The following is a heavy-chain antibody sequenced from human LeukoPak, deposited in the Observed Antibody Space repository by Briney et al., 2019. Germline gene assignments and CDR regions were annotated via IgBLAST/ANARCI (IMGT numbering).Heavy chain of an antibody. V-gene: IGHV3-13*04. CDR3: VRLREAAFDI. CDR1: GFTFSTSD. Sequence: GGSLRLSCAASGFTFSTSDMHWVRQATGKGLEWVSAIGTAGDTYYPGSVKGRFTISRENAKNSLYLQMNGLRAGDTAVYYCVRLREAAFDIWGQGTMVTVSS. J-gene: IGHJ3*02. D-gene: IGHD3-10*01. CDR2: IGTAGDT.